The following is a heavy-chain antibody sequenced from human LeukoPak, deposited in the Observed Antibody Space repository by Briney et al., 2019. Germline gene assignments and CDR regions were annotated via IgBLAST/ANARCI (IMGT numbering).Heavy chain of an antibody. CDR3: ARGSGSPIPYYYDSSGQKRKKLNNFDY. CDR1: GGSISSGDYY. CDR2: IYHSGST. J-gene: IGHJ4*02. D-gene: IGHD3-22*01. V-gene: IGHV4-31*03. Sequence: KTSETLSLTCTVSGGSISSGDYYWNWIRQHPGKGLEWIAYIYHSGSTNYNPSLKSRVTISVDTSKNQFSLKLSSVTAADTAVYYCARGSGSPIPYYYDSSGQKRKKLNNFDYWGQGTLVTVSS.